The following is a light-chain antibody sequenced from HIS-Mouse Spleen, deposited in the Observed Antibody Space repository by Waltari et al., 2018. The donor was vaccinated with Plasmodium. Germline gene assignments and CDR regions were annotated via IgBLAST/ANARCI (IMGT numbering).Light chain of an antibody. V-gene: IGKV3-15*01. J-gene: IGKJ3*01. CDR3: QQYKNWSFT. Sequence: EFVITQSPATLSVSPGERAPLSCRASQSVSSNLAWYQQKPGQAPRLRIYGASTRATGIPARFSGSGSGTEFTLTISSLQSEDFAVYYCQQYKNWSFTFGPGTKVDIK. CDR1: QSVSSN. CDR2: GAS.